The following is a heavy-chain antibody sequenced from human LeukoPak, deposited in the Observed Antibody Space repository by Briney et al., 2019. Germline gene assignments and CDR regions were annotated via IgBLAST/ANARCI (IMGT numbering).Heavy chain of an antibody. CDR2: IKEDGSEK. Sequence: GGSLRLSCAASGFTFSNYWMSWVRQAPGKGLEWVANIKEDGSEKYYVDSVKGRFTISRNNARNSLYLQMNSLRAEDTAVYYCASGRQLGYWGQGTLVTVSS. J-gene: IGHJ4*02. V-gene: IGHV3-7*01. CDR1: GFTFSNYW. D-gene: IGHD6-13*01. CDR3: ASGRQLGY.